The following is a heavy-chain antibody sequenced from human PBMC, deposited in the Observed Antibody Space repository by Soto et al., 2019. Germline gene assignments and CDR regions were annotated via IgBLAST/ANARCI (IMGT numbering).Heavy chain of an antibody. J-gene: IGHJ4*02. CDR2: ISYSGTT. CDR1: GGSISSGNYY. CDR3: ATMGTPVTGLYYFDY. Sequence: QVQLQESGPGLVKPSQTLSLTCTVSGGSISSGNYYWSWIRQPPGKGLEWIGFISYSGTTHYSASVRTRVSLSVDTSKNQFSLDMSSVTAADTAVYYCATMGTPVTGLYYFDYWGQGTLVTVSS. D-gene: IGHD4-17*01. V-gene: IGHV4-30-4*01.